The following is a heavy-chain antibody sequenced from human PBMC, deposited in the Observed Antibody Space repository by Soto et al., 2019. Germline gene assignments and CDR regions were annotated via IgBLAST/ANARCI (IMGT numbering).Heavy chain of an antibody. CDR3: AGRMTTEIFDY. CDR2: IYYSGST. CDR1: GGSISSCGYY. V-gene: IGHV4-31*03. Sequence: PSETLSLTCTVSGGSISSCGYYWSWIRQHPGKGLEWIGYIYYSGSTYYNPSLKSRVTISVDTSKNQFSLKLSSVTAADTAVYYCAGRMTTEIFDYWGQGTLVTVSS. J-gene: IGHJ4*02. D-gene: IGHD4-17*01.